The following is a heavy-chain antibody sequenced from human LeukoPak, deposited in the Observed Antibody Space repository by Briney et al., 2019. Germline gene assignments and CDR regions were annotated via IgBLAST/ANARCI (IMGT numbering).Heavy chain of an antibody. CDR1: GGSISSGGYY. CDR3: ARLSGATRVHGLRGLDY. V-gene: IGHV4-30-2*01. CDR2: IYHSGST. Sequence: PSETLSLTCTVSGGSISSGGYYWSWIRQPPGKGLEWIGYIYHSGSTYYNPSLKSRVTISVDRSKNQFSLKLSSVTAADTAVYYCARLSGATRVHGLRGLDYWGQGTLVTVSS. J-gene: IGHJ4*02. D-gene: IGHD1-26*01.